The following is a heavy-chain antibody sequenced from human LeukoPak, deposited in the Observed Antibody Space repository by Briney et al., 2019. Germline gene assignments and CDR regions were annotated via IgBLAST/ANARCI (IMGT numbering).Heavy chain of an antibody. D-gene: IGHD3-3*01. J-gene: IGHJ3*02. Sequence: SETLSLTCTVSGGSISSYYWSWIRQTPGKGLEWIGYIYYSGSTNYNPSLKSRVTISVDTSKNQFSLKLSSVTAADTAVYYCAAQITIFGVVINAFDIWGQGTMVTVSS. CDR1: GGSISSYY. V-gene: IGHV4-59*12. CDR3: AAQITIFGVVINAFDI. CDR2: IYYSGST.